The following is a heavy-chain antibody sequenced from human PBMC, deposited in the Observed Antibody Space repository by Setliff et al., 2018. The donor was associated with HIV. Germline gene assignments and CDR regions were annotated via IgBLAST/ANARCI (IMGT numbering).Heavy chain of an antibody. CDR2: NIPMFGTV. CDR3: ARGSDILTGYPYFDY. D-gene: IGHD3-9*01. CDR1: GGTFGSYA. J-gene: IGHJ4*02. Sequence: SVKVSCKASGGTFGSYAISWVRQAPGQGLEWLGGNIPMFGTVSYAQKLQGRVTMTTDTSTSTAYMELRSLRSDDTAVYYCARGSDILTGYPYFDYWGQGTLVTVS. V-gene: IGHV1-69*05.